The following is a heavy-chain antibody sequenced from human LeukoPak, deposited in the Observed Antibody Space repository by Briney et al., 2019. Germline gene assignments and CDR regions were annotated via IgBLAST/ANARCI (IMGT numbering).Heavy chain of an antibody. V-gene: IGHV1-69*05. CDR2: IIPIFGTA. Sequence: GASVKVSCKASEGTFSSYAISWVRQAPGQGLEWMGRIIPIFGTANYAQKFQGRVTITTDESTSTAYMELSSLRSEDTAVYYCASKYYYDSSGSFDYWGQGTLVTVSS. CDR1: EGTFSSYA. D-gene: IGHD3-22*01. CDR3: ASKYYYDSSGSFDY. J-gene: IGHJ4*02.